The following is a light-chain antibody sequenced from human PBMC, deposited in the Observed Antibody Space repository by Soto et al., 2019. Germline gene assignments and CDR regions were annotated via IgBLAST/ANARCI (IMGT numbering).Light chain of an antibody. CDR1: QPISSW. J-gene: IGKJ1*01. Sequence: DILNIKSSYDLPGAKGCRSRITPRPSQPISSWLAWYQQKPGKAPKLLIYDASTLESGVPPRFSGSGSGTELTTTIICRQSKDAAPYYCQQYFSHPPWTFGQGTKVDIK. CDR2: DAS. CDR3: QQYFSHPPWT. V-gene: IGKV1-5*01.